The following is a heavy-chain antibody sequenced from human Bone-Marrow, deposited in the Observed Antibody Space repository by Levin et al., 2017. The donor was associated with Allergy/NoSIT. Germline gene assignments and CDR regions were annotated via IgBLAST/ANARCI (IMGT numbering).Heavy chain of an antibody. V-gene: IGHV4-59*01. CDR3: ASSMAHPKYYYYYMDV. D-gene: IGHD2/OR15-2a*01. Sequence: SETLSLTCTVSGGSISSYYWSWIRQPPGKGLEWIGYIYYSGSTNYNPSLKSRVTISVDTSKNQFSLKLSSVTAADTAVYYCASSMAHPKYYYYYMDVWGNGTTVTVSS. CDR2: IYYSGST. J-gene: IGHJ6*03. CDR1: GGSISSYY.